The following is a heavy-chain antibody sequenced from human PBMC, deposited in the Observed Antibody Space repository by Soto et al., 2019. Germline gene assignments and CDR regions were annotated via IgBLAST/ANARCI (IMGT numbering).Heavy chain of an antibody. V-gene: IGHV1-8*01. Sequence: ASVKVSCKASGYTFTSYDINWVRQATGQGLEWMGRMNPNSGNTGYAQKFQGRVTMTRNTSISTAYMELSSLRSEDTAVYYCARSVSSSELYYYYYYMDVWGKGTTVTVSS. CDR2: MNPNSGNT. J-gene: IGHJ6*03. D-gene: IGHD6-6*01. CDR3: ARSVSSSELYYYYYYMDV. CDR1: GYTFTSYD.